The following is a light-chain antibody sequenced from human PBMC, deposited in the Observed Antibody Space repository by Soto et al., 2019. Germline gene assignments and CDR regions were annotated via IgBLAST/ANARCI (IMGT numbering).Light chain of an antibody. CDR3: QQNKDWPGT. CDR1: QSVGSSY. CDR2: DAS. Sequence: IVLTQSPGTLSLSPGERAALCCRASQSVGSSYLAWYTKTPGQAPRLLIYDASSRATGIPVRFSGSGSGTEFTLTISSLQSEDFGVYYCQQNKDWPGTFGQGTKVDIK. V-gene: IGKV3D-20*02. J-gene: IGKJ1*01.